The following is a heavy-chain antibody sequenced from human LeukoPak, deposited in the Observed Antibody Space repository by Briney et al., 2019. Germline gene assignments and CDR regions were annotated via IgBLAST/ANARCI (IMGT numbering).Heavy chain of an antibody. CDR3: ARLKATVSIHAYFDS. CDR1: GVSISSSNSY. CDR2: IYYSGNT. Sequence: SETLSLTCTVSGVSISSSNSYWGWIRQPPGKGLEWIGSIYYSGNTNYNPSLKSRVSISSDTSKNQFSLELSSVTAADTAVYYCARLKATVSIHAYFDSWGQGTLVTVSS. V-gene: IGHV4-39*07. D-gene: IGHD4-17*01. J-gene: IGHJ4*02.